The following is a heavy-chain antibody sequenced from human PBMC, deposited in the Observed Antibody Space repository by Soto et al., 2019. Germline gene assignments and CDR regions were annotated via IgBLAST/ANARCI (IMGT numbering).Heavy chain of an antibody. CDR3: YPGNRGDYRRGYFDY. CDR1: GFTFSNAW. V-gene: IGHV3-15*07. Sequence: EVQLVESGGGLVKPGGSLRLSCAASGFTFSNAWMNWVRQAPGKGLEWVGRIKSKTDGGTTDYAAPVKGRFTISRDDSKNRLYLQMNRLKTEDTAVYYCYPGNRGDYRRGYFDYWGQGTLVTVSS. J-gene: IGHJ4*02. CDR2: IKSKTDGGTT. D-gene: IGHD3-10*01.